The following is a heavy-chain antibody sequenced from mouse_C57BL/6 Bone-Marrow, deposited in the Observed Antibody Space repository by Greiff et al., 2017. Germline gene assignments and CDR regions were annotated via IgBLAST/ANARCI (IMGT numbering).Heavy chain of an antibody. CDR1: GFTFSSYA. J-gene: IGHJ3*01. D-gene: IGHD3-3*01. CDR3: ARTVAGTGGAWFAY. V-gene: IGHV5-4*03. Sequence: EVKLVESGGGLVKPGGSLKLSCAASGFTFSSYAMSWVRQTPEKRLEWVATISDGGSYTYYPDNVKGRFTISRDNAKNNLYLQMSNRKSGDTARYDWARTVAGTGGAWFAYWGQGTLVTVSA. CDR2: ISDGGSYT.